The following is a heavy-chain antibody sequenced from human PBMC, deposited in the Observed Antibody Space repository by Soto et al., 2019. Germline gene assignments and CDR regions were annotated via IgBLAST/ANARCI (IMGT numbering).Heavy chain of an antibody. CDR1: GYTFTSYA. D-gene: IGHD3-3*01. Sequence: ASVKVSCKASGYTFTSYAMHWVRQAPGQRLEWMGWINAGNGNTKYSQKFQGRVTITRDTSAGTAYMELSSLRSEDTAVYYCARSPHTIFGVVALDYWGQGTLVTVS. CDR3: ARSPHTIFGVVALDY. V-gene: IGHV1-3*01. J-gene: IGHJ4*02. CDR2: INAGNGNT.